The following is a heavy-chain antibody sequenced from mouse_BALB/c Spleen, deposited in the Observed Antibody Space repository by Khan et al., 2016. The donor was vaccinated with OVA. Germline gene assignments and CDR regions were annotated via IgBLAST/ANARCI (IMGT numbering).Heavy chain of an antibody. D-gene: IGHD1-1*01. CDR1: GFSFSSYS. Sequence: EVELVESGGGLVRPGGSLKLSCAASGFSFSSYSMSWVRQTPDKRLEWVATISSGGSYTYYPDSVKGRFTISRDNAKNTPYLQMSSLKSEDTAMYYCTRHRGYYGSSPYFDYWGQGTTLTVSS. J-gene: IGHJ2*01. CDR3: TRHRGYYGSSPYFDY. CDR2: ISSGGSYT. V-gene: IGHV5-6-4*01.